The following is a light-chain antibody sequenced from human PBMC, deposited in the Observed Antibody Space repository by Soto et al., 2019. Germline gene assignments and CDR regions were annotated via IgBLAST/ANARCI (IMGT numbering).Light chain of an antibody. J-gene: IGLJ2*01. CDR2: SNN. V-gene: IGLV1-44*01. CDR1: SSNIGSNT. CDR3: VAWDDSLNGYVV. Sequence: QAVVTQPPSASGTPGQRVTISCSGSSSNIGSNTVNWYQQIPGTAPKLVIYSNNQRPSGVPDRFSGSKSGTSASLAISGLQSEDEADYYCVAWDDSLNGYVVFGGGTKVTVL.